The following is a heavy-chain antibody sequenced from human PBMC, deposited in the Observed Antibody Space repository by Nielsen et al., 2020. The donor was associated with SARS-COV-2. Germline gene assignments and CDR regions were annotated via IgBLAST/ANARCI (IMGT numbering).Heavy chain of an antibody. J-gene: IGHJ4*02. Sequence: GSLRLSCTVSGGSISSYYWSWIRQPPGKGLEWIGYIYYSGSTNYNPSLKSRVTISVDTSKNQFSLKLSSVTAADTAVYYCARATAMVTGLDYWGQGTLVTVSS. CDR1: GGSISSYY. CDR2: IYYSGST. CDR3: ARATAMVTGLDY. D-gene: IGHD5-18*01. V-gene: IGHV4-59*01.